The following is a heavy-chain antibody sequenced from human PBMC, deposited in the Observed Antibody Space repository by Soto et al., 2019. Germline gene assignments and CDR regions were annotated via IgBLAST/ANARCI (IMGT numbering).Heavy chain of an antibody. CDR3: ARDDVLCDGGRCYGITLDL. Sequence: GGSLRLSCAASGFTVSSKYMTWVRQAPGKGLEWVSLIQSGGTTYYADSVKGRFTISRDTSENTLHLQMDSLRVEDTAVYYCARDDVLCDGGRCYGITLDLWGKGTTVTVSS. CDR2: IQSGGTT. CDR1: GFTVSSKY. J-gene: IGHJ6*04. D-gene: IGHD2-15*01. V-gene: IGHV3-66*01.